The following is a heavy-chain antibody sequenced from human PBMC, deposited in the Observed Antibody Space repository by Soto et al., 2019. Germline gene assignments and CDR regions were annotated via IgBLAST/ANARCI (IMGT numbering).Heavy chain of an antibody. D-gene: IGHD1-26*01. J-gene: IGHJ4*02. V-gene: IGHV4-31*03. CDR1: GGSISSGGYY. Sequence: QVQLQESGPGLVKPSQTLSLTCTVSGGSISSGGYYWSWIRQHPGTGLEWIWYIYYSGSTYYNPSLKSRVTISVDTSKNQFSLKLSSVTAADTAVYYCARDLHVSYSGSYYFDYWGQGTLVTVSS. CDR2: IYYSGST. CDR3: ARDLHVSYSGSYYFDY.